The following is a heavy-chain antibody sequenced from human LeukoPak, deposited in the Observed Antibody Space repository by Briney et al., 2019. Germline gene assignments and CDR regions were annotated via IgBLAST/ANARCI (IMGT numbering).Heavy chain of an antibody. CDR3: ARRAGAYSHPYDY. CDR1: EFTVSSNS. J-gene: IGHJ4*02. CDR2: IYSDNT. V-gene: IGHV3-53*01. Sequence: GGSLRLSCTVSEFTVSSNSMSWVRQAPEKGLEWVSFIYSDNTHYSDSVKGRFTISRDNSKNTLYLQMNSLRAEDTAVYYCARRAGAYSHPYDYWGQGTLVTVSS. D-gene: IGHD4/OR15-4a*01.